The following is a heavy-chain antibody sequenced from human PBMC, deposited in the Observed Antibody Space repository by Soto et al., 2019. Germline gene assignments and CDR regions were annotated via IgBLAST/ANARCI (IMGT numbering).Heavy chain of an antibody. CDR2: VYYTGST. Sequence: SETLSLTCSVAGSSISGSYWSWIRQSPGKGLEWLGYVYYTGSTNYSPSLRSRVSISVDTSKNEFSLRLSSVTAADTAVYFCARSVAVPGAHIDYWGQGTQVTVSS. D-gene: IGHD6-19*01. CDR1: GSSISGSY. CDR3: ARSVAVPGAHIDY. J-gene: IGHJ4*02. V-gene: IGHV4-59*01.